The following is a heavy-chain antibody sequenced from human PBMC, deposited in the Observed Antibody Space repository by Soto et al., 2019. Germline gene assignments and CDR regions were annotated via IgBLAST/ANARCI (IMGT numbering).Heavy chain of an antibody. D-gene: IGHD6-13*01. J-gene: IGHJ6*02. Sequence: SVKVSCKASGFTFTSSAVQWVRQARGQRLEWIGWIVVGSGNTNYAQKFQERVTITRDMSTSTAYMELSSLRSEDTAVYYCAAEPLAAAGNYGMDVWGQGTTVTVSS. CDR2: IVVGSGNT. V-gene: IGHV1-58*01. CDR1: GFTFTSSA. CDR3: AAEPLAAAGNYGMDV.